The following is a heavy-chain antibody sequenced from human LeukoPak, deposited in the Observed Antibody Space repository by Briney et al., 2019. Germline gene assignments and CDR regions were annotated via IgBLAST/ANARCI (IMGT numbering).Heavy chain of an antibody. CDR2: IWNDGSQR. V-gene: IGHV3-33*01. CDR3: ARDKGPYYFDY. Sequence: GGSLRLSCAASGFTFSSYGMHWVRQAPGKGLEWVAVIWNDGSQRYYADSVKGRFTISRDNSKNTLYLQMNSLRAEDTAVYYCARDKGPYYFDYWGQGTLLTVSS. CDR1: GFTFSSYG. J-gene: IGHJ4*02.